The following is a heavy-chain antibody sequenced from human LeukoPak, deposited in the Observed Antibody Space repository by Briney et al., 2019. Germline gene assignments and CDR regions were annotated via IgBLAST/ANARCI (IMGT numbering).Heavy chain of an antibody. CDR1: GFTFSSYA. CDR2: ISYDGSNK. V-gene: IGHV3-30*04. CDR3: AREIAAVVDY. Sequence: GRSLRLSCAASGFTFSSYAMHRVRQAPGKGLEWVAVISYDGSNKYYADSVKGRFTISRDNSKNTLYLQMNGLRAEDTAVYYCAREIAAVVDYWGQGTLVTVSS. J-gene: IGHJ4*02. D-gene: IGHD6-13*01.